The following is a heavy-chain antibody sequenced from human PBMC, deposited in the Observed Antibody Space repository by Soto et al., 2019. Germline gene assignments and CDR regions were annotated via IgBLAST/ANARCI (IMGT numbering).Heavy chain of an antibody. V-gene: IGHV5-51*01. J-gene: IGHJ3*02. CDR2: IYPGDSDT. D-gene: IGHD3-10*01. Sequence: GESLKSSCKGSGYSFTIYWIGWERQMPGKGLEWMGIIYPGDSDTRCSPSFQGQVTISADKSISTGYLQWSSLKDSDTAMYYCARPSAGGSNASDIWGQGTMFTVSS. CDR1: GYSFTIYW. CDR3: ARPSAGGSNASDI.